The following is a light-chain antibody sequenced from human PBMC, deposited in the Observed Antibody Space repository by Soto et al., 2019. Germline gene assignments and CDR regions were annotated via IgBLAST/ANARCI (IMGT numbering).Light chain of an antibody. CDR3: QQLNSFPIP. J-gene: IGKJ3*01. Sequence: IQLTQSPSSLSASVGDRVTNSCRASQGIANFLAWYQQKPGKAPKLLIYGASTLQSGVPSRFNGSGSGTDFTLTISSLQPEDFATYYCQQLNSFPIPFGPGTKVDIK. CDR1: QGIANF. CDR2: GAS. V-gene: IGKV1-9*01.